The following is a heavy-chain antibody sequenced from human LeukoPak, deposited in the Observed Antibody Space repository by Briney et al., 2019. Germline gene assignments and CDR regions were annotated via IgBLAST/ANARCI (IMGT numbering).Heavy chain of an antibody. V-gene: IGHV3-30*04. CDR2: ISYDGSNK. D-gene: IGHD3-10*01. Sequence: GRSLRLSCAASGFTFSSYAMHWVRQAPGKGLEWVAVISYDGSNKYYADSVKGRFTISRDNSKNTLYLQMNSLRAEDTAAYYCARDRSLWFFDYWGQGTLVTVSS. J-gene: IGHJ4*02. CDR1: GFTFSSYA. CDR3: ARDRSLWFFDY.